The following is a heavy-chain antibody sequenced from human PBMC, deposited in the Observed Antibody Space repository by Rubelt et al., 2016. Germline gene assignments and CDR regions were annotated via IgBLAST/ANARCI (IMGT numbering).Heavy chain of an antibody. D-gene: IGHD2-15*01. J-gene: IGHJ4*02. V-gene: IGHV1-3*01. Sequence: QVQLVQSGAEVKKPGASVKVSCKASGYTFTSYAMHWVRQAPGQRLEWMGWINAGNGNTKYSQKFQGRVTMTRDTSASTAYMELSSLRSEDTAVYDCARGDIVVVVAASNPLDYWGQGTLVTVSS. CDR1: GYTFTSYA. CDR3: ARGDIVVVVAASNPLDY. CDR2: INAGNGNT.